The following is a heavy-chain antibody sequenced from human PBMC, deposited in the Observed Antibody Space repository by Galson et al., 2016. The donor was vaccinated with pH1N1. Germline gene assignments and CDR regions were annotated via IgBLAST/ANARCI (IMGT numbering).Heavy chain of an antibody. V-gene: IGHV3-23*01. CDR3: VKLDSSGYYYGRFDS. D-gene: IGHD3-22*01. J-gene: IGHJ4*02. CDR2: ISASGANT. Sequence: LRLSCAASGFTFNIFAMGWVRQAPGKGPEWVSSISASGANTNYADPVEGRFTISRDNSKNTLYLQTNSMRAEDTAIYYCVKLDSSGYYYGRFDSWGQGTLVTVSS. CDR1: GFTFNIFA.